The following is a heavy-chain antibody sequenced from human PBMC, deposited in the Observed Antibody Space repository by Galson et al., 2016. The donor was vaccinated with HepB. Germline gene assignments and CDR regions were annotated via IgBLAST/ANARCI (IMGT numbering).Heavy chain of an antibody. CDR2: MYPGDSDT. D-gene: IGHD1-7*01. Sequence: QSGADVTKPGESLKISCKVSGYSFMTYWIGWVRQMPGKGLEWMGVMYPGDSDTRYSPSFQGQVTISADRSINTAYLQWSSLKASDTAIYYCARPISGTTTAFEIWGQGTMVTVSS. J-gene: IGHJ3*02. CDR1: GYSFMTYW. V-gene: IGHV5-51*01. CDR3: ARPISGTTTAFEI.